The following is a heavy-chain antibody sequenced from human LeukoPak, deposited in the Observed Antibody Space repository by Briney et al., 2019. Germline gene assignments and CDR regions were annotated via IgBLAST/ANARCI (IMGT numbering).Heavy chain of an antibody. CDR2: ISSRNSYI. V-gene: IGHV3-21*01. Sequence: GGSLRLSCAASGFAFSSYAMNWVRQAPGKGLEWVSSISSRNSYIYYADSVKGRFTISRDNAKNSLFLQMSSLTAEDTAVYYCARDGTENYDILSWFDPWGQGTLVTVSS. D-gene: IGHD3-9*01. CDR1: GFAFSSYA. CDR3: ARDGTENYDILSWFDP. J-gene: IGHJ5*02.